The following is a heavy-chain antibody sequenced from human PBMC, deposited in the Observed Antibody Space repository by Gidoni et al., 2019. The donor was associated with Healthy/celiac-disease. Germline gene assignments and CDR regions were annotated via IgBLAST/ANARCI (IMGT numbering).Heavy chain of an antibody. D-gene: IGHD6-6*01. Sequence: QVQLQQWGAGLLKPSETLSLTCAVYGGSFSGYYWSWIRQPPGKGLEWIGEINHSGSTNYNPSLKSRVTISVDTSKNQFSLKLSSVTAADTAVYYCARIVKYSSSYDAFDIWGQGTMVTVSS. J-gene: IGHJ3*02. CDR3: ARIVKYSSSYDAFDI. V-gene: IGHV4-34*01. CDR2: INHSGST. CDR1: GGSFSGYY.